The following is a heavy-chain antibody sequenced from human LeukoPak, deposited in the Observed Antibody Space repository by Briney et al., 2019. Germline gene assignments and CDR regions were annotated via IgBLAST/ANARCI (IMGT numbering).Heavy chain of an antibody. CDR1: GYTFTSYG. V-gene: IGHV1-18*01. Sequence: EASVKVSCKASGYTFTSYGISWVRQAPGQGLEWMGWISAYNGNTNYAQKLQGRVTMTTDTSTSTAYVEMRSLRSDDTAVYYCARDIGYSSSNFDYWGQGTLVTVSS. J-gene: IGHJ4*02. CDR3: ARDIGYSSSNFDY. CDR2: ISAYNGNT. D-gene: IGHD6-6*01.